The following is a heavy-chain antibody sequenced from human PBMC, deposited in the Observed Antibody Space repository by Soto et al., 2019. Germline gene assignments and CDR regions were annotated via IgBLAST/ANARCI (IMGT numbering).Heavy chain of an antibody. D-gene: IGHD3-22*01. CDR2: IYPGDSDT. Sequence: GESLKISCKGSGYSFTTYWSGWVRQMPGKGLEWMGIIYPGDSDTRYSPSFQGQVTISADKSISTAYLQWSSLKASDTAMYYCVRVSGFTYYYYGMDVWGQGTTVTVSS. CDR1: GYSFTTYW. CDR3: VRVSGFTYYYYGMDV. V-gene: IGHV5-51*01. J-gene: IGHJ6*02.